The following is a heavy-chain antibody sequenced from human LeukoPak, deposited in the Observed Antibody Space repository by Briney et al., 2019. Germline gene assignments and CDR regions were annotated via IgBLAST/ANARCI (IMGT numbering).Heavy chain of an antibody. CDR2: IYYSGST. Sequence: WIRQPPGKGLEWIGSIYYSGSTHYNPSLKSRVTISVDTSKNQFSLKLNSVTAADTSVYFCARHYYDSSGPDIRGQGTMVTVSS. V-gene: IGHV4-39*01. D-gene: IGHD3-22*01. J-gene: IGHJ3*02. CDR3: ARHYYDSSGPDI.